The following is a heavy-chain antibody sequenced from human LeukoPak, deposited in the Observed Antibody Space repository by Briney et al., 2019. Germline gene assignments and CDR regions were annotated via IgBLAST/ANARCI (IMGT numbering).Heavy chain of an antibody. D-gene: IGHD5-18*01. Sequence: GGSLRLSCAASGFTFSSYSMNWVRQAPGRGLEWVSYISGGSRPIYYADSVKGRFTISRDNAKNSLYLQMNSLRAEDTAVYCCARDYSYGFLNWGQGTLVTVSS. V-gene: IGHV3-48*01. CDR2: ISGGSRPI. J-gene: IGHJ4*02. CDR1: GFTFSSYS. CDR3: ARDYSYGFLN.